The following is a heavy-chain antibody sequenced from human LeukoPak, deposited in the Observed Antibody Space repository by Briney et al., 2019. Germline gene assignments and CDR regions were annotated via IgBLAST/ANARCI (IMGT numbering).Heavy chain of an antibody. CDR3: ARHPSGWYGNWFDP. D-gene: IGHD6-19*01. CDR2: IYYSGNT. V-gene: IGHV4-39*01. J-gene: IGHJ5*02. CDR1: GGSISSSSCY. Sequence: SETLSLTCTVSGGSISSSSCYWAWIRQPPGKGLEWIATIYYSGNTFYSPSLKSRVTISVDTSKNQFSLRLSSVTAADTAVYYCARHPSGWYGNWFDPWGQGTLVTVSS.